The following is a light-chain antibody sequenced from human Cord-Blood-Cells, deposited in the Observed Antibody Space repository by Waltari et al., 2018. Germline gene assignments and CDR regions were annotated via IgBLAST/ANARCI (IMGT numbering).Light chain of an antibody. Sequence: QSALTQPAYVSGSPGQSITLSCTGTSSEFGRYNLVSWYQQHPGKPPKLMIYEVSKRPSGVSNRFSGSKSGNTASLTISGLQAEDEADYYCCSYAGSSTWVFGGGTKLTVL. V-gene: IGLV2-23*02. J-gene: IGLJ3*02. CDR3: CSYAGSSTWV. CDR1: SSEFGRYNL. CDR2: EVS.